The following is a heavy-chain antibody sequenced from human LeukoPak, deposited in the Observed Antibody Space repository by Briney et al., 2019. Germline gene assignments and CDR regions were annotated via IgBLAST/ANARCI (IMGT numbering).Heavy chain of an antibody. J-gene: IGHJ4*02. V-gene: IGHV3-64*02. D-gene: IGHD2-21*02. CDR2: ISTNGAST. CDR3: ARGKGIYCGGDCSALDY. CDR1: GFTFNSYA. Sequence: GGSLRLSCAASGFTFNSYAMHWVRQAPGKGLEYVSAISTNGASTYYADSVKDRFSISRDHSKNTLYLQMGSLRAEDMAVYYCARGKGIYCGGDCSALDYWGQGTLVTVSS.